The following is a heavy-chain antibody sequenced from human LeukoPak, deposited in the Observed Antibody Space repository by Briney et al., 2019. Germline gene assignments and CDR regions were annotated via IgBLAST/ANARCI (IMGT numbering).Heavy chain of an antibody. V-gene: IGHV1-2*02. CDR1: GYSFTAYY. D-gene: IGHD3-10*01. J-gene: IGHJ5*02. CDR2: INPNSGET. CDR3: AKGGIWFGELKNWLDP. Sequence: GASVNVSCKASGYSFTAYYLHWVRQAPGQGLEWLGWINPNSGETNYGQHFQGGVTLTADASINTAYMDLRRLTSDDTAVYYCAKGGIWFGELKNWLDPWGQGTRVTVSS.